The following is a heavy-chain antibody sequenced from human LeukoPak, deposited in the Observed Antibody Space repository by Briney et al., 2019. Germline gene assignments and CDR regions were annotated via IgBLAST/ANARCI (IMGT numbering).Heavy chain of an antibody. Sequence: GGSLRLSCAASGFTFSSYWMHWVRQAPGKGLVWVSRMNSDGDGSSTSYADSVKGRFTISRDNAKNTLYLQMNSLRAEDTAVYYCARAPGRAGFDYWGQGTLVTVSS. D-gene: IGHD5-24*01. CDR2: MNSDGDGSST. J-gene: IGHJ4*02. CDR3: ARAPGRAGFDY. CDR1: GFTFSSYW. V-gene: IGHV3-74*01.